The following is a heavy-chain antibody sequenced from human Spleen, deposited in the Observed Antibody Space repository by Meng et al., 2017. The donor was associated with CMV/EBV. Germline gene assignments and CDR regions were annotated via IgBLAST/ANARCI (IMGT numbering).Heavy chain of an antibody. CDR1: GFTFSSYA. V-gene: IGHV3-23*01. D-gene: IGHD6-6*01. CDR3: AKAIVARPAGHFDY. Sequence: GGSLRLSCATSGFTFSSYAITWVRQAPGKGLEWVSAISASADRTYYTDTVKGRFIISRDNSKNTVYLQMNRLRAEETAVYYCAKAIVARPAGHFDYWGQGTLVTVSS. CDR2: ISASADRT. J-gene: IGHJ4*02.